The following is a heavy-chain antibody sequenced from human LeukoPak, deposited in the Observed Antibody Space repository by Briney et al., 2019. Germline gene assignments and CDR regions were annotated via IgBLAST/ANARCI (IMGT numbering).Heavy chain of an antibody. J-gene: IGHJ4*02. CDR2: INPKSGGT. CDR3: ARATPYVKQTYYNDTSGYYLVS. CDR1: GYIFTGYY. Sequence: GASVKVSCKASGYIFTGYYVHWVRQAPGQGLEWMGWINPKSGGTNYEQKFQGRVTMTRDTSISTAYMGLSRLRSDDTAVYYCARATPYVKQTYYNDTSGYYLVSWGQGTLVTVSS. V-gene: IGHV1-2*02. D-gene: IGHD3-22*01.